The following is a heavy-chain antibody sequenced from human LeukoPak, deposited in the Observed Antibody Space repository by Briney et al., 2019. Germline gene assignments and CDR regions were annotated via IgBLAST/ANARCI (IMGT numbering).Heavy chain of an antibody. CDR2: IYYSGST. CDR3: ARGLTTYDILTGYYVEAFDI. J-gene: IGHJ3*02. V-gene: IGHV4-59*01. CDR1: GGSISSYY. Sequence: SETLSLTCTVSGGSISSYYWSWIRQPPGKGLEWIGYIYYSGSTNYNPSLKSRVTISVDTSKNRFSLKLSSVTAADTAVYYCARGLTTYDILTGYYVEAFDIWGQGTMVTVSS. D-gene: IGHD3-9*01.